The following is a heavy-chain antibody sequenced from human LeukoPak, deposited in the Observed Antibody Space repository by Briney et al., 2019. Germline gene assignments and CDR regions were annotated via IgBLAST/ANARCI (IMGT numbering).Heavy chain of an antibody. J-gene: IGHJ4*02. D-gene: IGHD6-19*01. Sequence: SETLSLTCAVSGGSISSSNWWSWARQPPGKGLEWIGEIYHSGSTNYNPSLKSRVTMSVDTSKNQFSLKLSSVTAADTAVYYCAKDTSGWSHFHYWGQGTLVTVSS. V-gene: IGHV4-4*02. CDR1: GGSISSSNW. CDR3: AKDTSGWSHFHY. CDR2: IYHSGST.